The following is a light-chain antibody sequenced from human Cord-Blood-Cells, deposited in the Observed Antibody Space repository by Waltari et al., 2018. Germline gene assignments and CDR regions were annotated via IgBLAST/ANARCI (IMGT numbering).Light chain of an antibody. Sequence: DIVMPQSPLSLPVTPGEPASISCRSSQSLLHSNGYNYLVWYLQKPGQSPQLLVYFGSNRASGVPDRFSGSGSGTDFTLKISRVEAEDVGVYYCMQALQTPRTFGQGTKVEIK. CDR2: FGS. V-gene: IGKV2-28*01. J-gene: IGKJ1*01. CDR1: QSLLHSNGYNY. CDR3: MQALQTPRT.